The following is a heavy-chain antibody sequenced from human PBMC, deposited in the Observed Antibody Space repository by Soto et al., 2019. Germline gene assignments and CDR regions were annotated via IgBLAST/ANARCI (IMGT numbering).Heavy chain of an antibody. CDR1: GGSFSCYY. CDR3: ARASSSRRGWFDP. J-gene: IGHJ5*02. V-gene: IGHV4-34*01. D-gene: IGHD6-13*01. CDR2: INHSGST. Sequence: SETLSLTCAVYGGSFSCYYWSWIRQPPGKGLEWIGEINHSGSTNYNPSLKSRVTISVDTSKNQFSLKLSSVTAADTAVYYCARASSSRRGWFDPWGQGTLVTVSS.